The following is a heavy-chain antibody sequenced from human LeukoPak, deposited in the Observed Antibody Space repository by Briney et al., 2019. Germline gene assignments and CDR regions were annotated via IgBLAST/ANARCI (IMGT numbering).Heavy chain of an antibody. CDR1: GFTFSSFD. CDR2: IGTASDT. V-gene: IGHV3-13*01. J-gene: IGHJ6*03. Sequence: GGSLRLSCAASGFTFSSFDMHWFRQPTGQGLEWVSTIGTASDTYYPGSVEGRSTLSRDNAKNSLYLQMNSLTAGDTAVYYCARGPPRGKYYYMDVWGKGTTVTVSS. D-gene: IGHD1-1*01. CDR3: ARGPPRGKYYYMDV.